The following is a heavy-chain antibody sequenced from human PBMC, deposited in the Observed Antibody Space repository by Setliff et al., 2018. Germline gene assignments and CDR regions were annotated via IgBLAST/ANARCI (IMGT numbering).Heavy chain of an antibody. Sequence: ASVKVSCKGSGYTFTTFGIDWVREVPGQGLEWMGWISAYTGNTKYAQKFHDRVTVTTDTSTATAYMELRSLRSDDTAVYYCAILDTNVGFDYWGQGTLVTVSS. CDR1: GYTFTTFG. D-gene: IGHD5-18*01. CDR2: ISAYTGNT. V-gene: IGHV1-18*01. CDR3: AILDTNVGFDY. J-gene: IGHJ4*02.